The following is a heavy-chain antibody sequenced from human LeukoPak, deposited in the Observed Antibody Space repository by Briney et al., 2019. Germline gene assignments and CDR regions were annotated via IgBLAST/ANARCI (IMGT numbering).Heavy chain of an antibody. CDR2: INHSGST. D-gene: IGHD3-3*01. Sequence: PSEILSLTCAVYGGSFSGYYWSWIRQPPGKGLEWIGEINHSGSTNYNPSLKSRVTISVDTSKNQFSLKLSSVTAADTAVYYCAREPRGYDFWSGYQESYGMDVWGQGTTVTVSS. CDR3: AREPRGYDFWSGYQESYGMDV. J-gene: IGHJ6*02. CDR1: GGSFSGYY. V-gene: IGHV4-34*01.